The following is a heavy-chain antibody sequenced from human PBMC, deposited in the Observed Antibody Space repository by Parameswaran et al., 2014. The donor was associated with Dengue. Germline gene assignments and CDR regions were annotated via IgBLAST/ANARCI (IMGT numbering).Heavy chain of an antibody. CDR2: INHSGNT. Sequence: RWIRQPPGKGLEWIGEINHSGNTNYNPSLKSRITISVDTSKNEFSLKLSSMTAAETAVYYCARADLRLAGPYWYFDLWGRGTLVTDSS. J-gene: IGHJ2*01. V-gene: IGHV4-34*01. CDR3: ARADLRLAGPYWYFDL. D-gene: IGHD6-19*01.